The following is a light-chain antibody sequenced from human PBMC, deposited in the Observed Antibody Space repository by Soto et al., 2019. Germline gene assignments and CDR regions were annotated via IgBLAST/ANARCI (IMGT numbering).Light chain of an antibody. CDR1: QSLLHSNGYNY. CDR3: MQALQSPWT. V-gene: IGKV2-28*01. Sequence: DIVMTQSPLSLPVTPGEPVSISCRSSQSLLHSNGYNYLDWYLQKPGQSPQLLIYLGSNRASGVPDRFSGSGSCTDFTLKISRVEAEDVGVYYCMQALQSPWTFGQGTKVEIK. CDR2: LGS. J-gene: IGKJ1*01.